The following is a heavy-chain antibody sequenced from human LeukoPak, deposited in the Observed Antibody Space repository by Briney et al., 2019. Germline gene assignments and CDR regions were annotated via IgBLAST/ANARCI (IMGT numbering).Heavy chain of an antibody. J-gene: IGHJ6*02. CDR2: MYVSGTT. Sequence: SETLSLTCTVSGGSMINSYLTWVRQPAGKGLEWIGRMYVSGTTNYNPSLRSRVTMSIDTSKNQFSLRLNSVTAADTAVYYCARENYYDSSGYSEGMDVWGQGTTVTVS. D-gene: IGHD3-22*01. V-gene: IGHV4-4*07. CDR3: ARENYYDSSGYSEGMDV. CDR1: GGSMINSY.